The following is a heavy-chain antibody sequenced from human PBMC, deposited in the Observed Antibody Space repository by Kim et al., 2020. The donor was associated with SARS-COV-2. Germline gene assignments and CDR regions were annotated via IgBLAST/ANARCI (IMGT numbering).Heavy chain of an antibody. CDR1: GFTFSGSS. D-gene: IGHD3-10*01. CDR2: IRSKANSYAT. V-gene: IGHV3-73*01. Sequence: GGSLRLSCAASGFTFSGSSMHWVRQASGKGLEWVGRIRSKANSYATAYAASVKGSFTISSDDSKNTAYLQMNSLTTEDTAVYYCTILWFGETPPGYWGQGTLVTVSS. J-gene: IGHJ4*02. CDR3: TILWFGETPPGY.